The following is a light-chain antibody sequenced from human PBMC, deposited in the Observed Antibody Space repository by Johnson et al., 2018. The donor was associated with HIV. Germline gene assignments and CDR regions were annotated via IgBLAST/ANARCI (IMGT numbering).Light chain of an antibody. CDR3: GTWDSSLSAGGV. Sequence: QSVLTQSPSVSAAPGQKVTIYCSGSSSNIGNNYVSWYQQLPGTAPKLLIYENNKRPSGIPDQFSGSKSGTSATLGITGLQTGDEADYYCGTWDSSLSAGGVFGTGTKVTVL. CDR2: ENN. J-gene: IGLJ1*01. CDR1: SSNIGNNY. V-gene: IGLV1-51*02.